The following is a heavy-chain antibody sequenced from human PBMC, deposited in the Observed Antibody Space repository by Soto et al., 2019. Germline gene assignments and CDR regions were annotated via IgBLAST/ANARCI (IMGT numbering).Heavy chain of an antibody. Sequence: SETLSLTCTVSEGSIRGYYWSWIRQPPGKGLEWIGYFHYTGISNYNSSLKSRVTMSLDTSKNQFSLKLSSVSAADTAIYYCARGASNWQYFDYWGQGALGTVS. V-gene: IGHV4-59*01. CDR3: ARGASNWQYFDY. J-gene: IGHJ4*02. CDR1: EGSIRGYY. D-gene: IGHD4-4*01. CDR2: FHYTGIS.